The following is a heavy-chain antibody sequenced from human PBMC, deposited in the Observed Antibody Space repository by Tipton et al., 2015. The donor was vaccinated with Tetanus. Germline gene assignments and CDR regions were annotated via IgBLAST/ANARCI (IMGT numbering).Heavy chain of an antibody. J-gene: IGHJ4*02. CDR2: INHSGST. CDR1: GGSFSGYY. V-gene: IGHV4-34*01. Sequence: TLSLTCAVYGGSFSGYYWSWIRQPPGKGLEWIGEINHSGSTNYNPSLKSRVTISVDTSKNQFSLKLSSVTAADTAVYYCARVITGTSKHFDYWGQGTLVTVSS. CDR3: ARVITGTSKHFDY. D-gene: IGHD1-7*01.